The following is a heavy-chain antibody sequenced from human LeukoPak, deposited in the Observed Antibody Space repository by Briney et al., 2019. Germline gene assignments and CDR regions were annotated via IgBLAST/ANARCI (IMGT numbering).Heavy chain of an antibody. Sequence: GGSLRLSCAASGFSFNEHGTTDYAMHWVRQAPGKGLEWVSGIYWASNRIDYADSVRGRFTISRDNSKNTLYLQMDSLRAEDTAIYYCAKSATPWLPPFPYWGQGTLVTVSS. D-gene: IGHD5-12*01. CDR3: AKSATPWLPPFPY. J-gene: IGHJ4*02. CDR1: GFSFNEHGTTDYA. CDR2: IYWASNRI. V-gene: IGHV3-9*01.